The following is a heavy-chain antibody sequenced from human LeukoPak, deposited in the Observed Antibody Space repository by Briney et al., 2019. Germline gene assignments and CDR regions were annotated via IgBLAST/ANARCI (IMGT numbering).Heavy chain of an antibody. D-gene: IGHD5-12*01. CDR1: GFAVSSNY. CDR2: FYGGGST. Sequence: GGSLRLSCAASGFAVSSNYMNWVRQAPGKGLEWLSVFYGGGSTDYADSVKGRFTMSRDNSKNTLYFQMNSLRAEDTAVYYCARGRGYSGYDESYPFDYWGQGTLVTVSS. CDR3: ARGRGYSGYDESYPFDY. J-gene: IGHJ4*02. V-gene: IGHV3-66*01.